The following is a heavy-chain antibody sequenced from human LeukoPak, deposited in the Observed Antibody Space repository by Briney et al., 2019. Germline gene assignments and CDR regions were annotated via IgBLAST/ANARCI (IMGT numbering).Heavy chain of an antibody. V-gene: IGHV3-23*01. D-gene: IGHD5-18*01. CDR1: AFTFRSYA. CDR3: AKGAASRGYTYVAN. J-gene: IGHJ4*02. Sequence: GGSLRLSCAASAFTFRSYAMIWVRQAPGKGLEWVSTVSGSDGSTYYADSVKGRFTISRDNSNNTLYLQMNSLRAEDTAVYYCAKGAASRGYTYVANWGQGTLVSVSS. CDR2: VSGSDGST.